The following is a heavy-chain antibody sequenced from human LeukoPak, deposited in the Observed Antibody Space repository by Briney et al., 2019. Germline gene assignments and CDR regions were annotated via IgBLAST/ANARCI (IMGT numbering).Heavy chain of an antibody. CDR2: INHSGST. CDR1: GGSFSGYY. D-gene: IGHD4-17*01. Sequence: SETLSLTCAVYGGSFSGYYWSWIRQPPGKGLEWIGEINHSGSTNYNPSLKSRVAISVDTFKNQFSLKPSSVTAADTAVYYCARSAVTTQLDYWGQGTLVTVSS. J-gene: IGHJ4*02. CDR3: ARSAVTTQLDY. V-gene: IGHV4-34*01.